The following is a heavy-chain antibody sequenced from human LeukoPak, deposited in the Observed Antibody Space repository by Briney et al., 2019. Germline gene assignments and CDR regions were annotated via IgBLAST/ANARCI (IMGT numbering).Heavy chain of an antibody. D-gene: IGHD6-13*01. CDR2: ISAYNGNT. J-gene: IGHJ4*02. CDR3: ARDLLRIAAVPLGY. CDR1: GYTFTSYG. Sequence: GASVKVSCKASGYTFTSYGISWVRQAPGQGLEWMGWISAYNGNTNYAQKLQGRVTMTTDTSTSTAYMELRSLRSDDTAVYYCARDLLRIAAVPLGYWGQGTLVTVSS. V-gene: IGHV1-18*01.